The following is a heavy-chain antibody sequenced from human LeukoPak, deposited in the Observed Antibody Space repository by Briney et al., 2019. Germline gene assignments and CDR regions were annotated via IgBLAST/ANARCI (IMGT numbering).Heavy chain of an antibody. CDR1: GYTLTELS. V-gene: IGHV1-69*13. CDR2: IIPIFGTS. D-gene: IGHD3-9*01. Sequence: GASVKVSCKVSGYTLTELSMHWVRQAPGKGLEWMGGIIPIFGTSNYAQNFQGRVTITADESTSTAYMELSSLRSEDTAVYYCARDDGRYFDRLGHDAFDIWGQGTLVTVSS. CDR3: ARDDGRYFDRLGHDAFDI. J-gene: IGHJ3*02.